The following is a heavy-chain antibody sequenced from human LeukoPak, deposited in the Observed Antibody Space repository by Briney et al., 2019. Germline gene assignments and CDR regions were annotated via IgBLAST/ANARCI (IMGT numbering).Heavy chain of an antibody. CDR2: INSDGSST. CDR3: AREYSSSRYFDY. J-gene: IGHJ4*02. CDR1: GFTFSSYW. V-gene: IGHV3-74*01. D-gene: IGHD6-13*01. Sequence: GGSLRLSCAASGFTFSSYWMHWVRQAPGKGLVWVSRINSDGSSTNYADSVKGRFTISRDNAKNTLYLQMNSLRGEDTAVYYCAREYSSSRYFDYWGQGTVVTVSS.